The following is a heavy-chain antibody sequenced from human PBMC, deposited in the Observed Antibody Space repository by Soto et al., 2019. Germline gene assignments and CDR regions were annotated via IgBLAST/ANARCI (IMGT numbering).Heavy chain of an antibody. CDR1: GYTLTSYG. CDR2: ISAYNGNT. Sequence: ASVKVSCKASGYTLTSYGVSWVRQAPGQGLEWMGWISAYNGNTNYAQKLQGRVTMTTDTSTSTAYMELRSLRSDDPAVYYCARGRGPPAAYYYYYMDVWGKGTTVPVSS. CDR3: ARGRGPPAAYYYYYMDV. V-gene: IGHV1-18*01. J-gene: IGHJ6*03. D-gene: IGHD2-2*01.